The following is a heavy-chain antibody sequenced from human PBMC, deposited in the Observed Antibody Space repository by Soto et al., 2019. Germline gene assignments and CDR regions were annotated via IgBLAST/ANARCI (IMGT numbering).Heavy chain of an antibody. CDR1: GFTFSHTA. CDR3: ARDRMVILGVVFSRKKYYYIAMDF. V-gene: IGHV3-13*01. CDR2: IGNDGDT. J-gene: IGHJ6*02. D-gene: IGHD3-3*01. Sequence: GGSLRLSCAVSGFTFSHTAMRWVRQASGEDLEWVSVIGNDGDTYYPGSVKGRFTISRENAKNSMYLQMNSLRAGSTAVCDCARDRMVILGVVFSRKKYYYIAMDFWDQGTTVTVSS.